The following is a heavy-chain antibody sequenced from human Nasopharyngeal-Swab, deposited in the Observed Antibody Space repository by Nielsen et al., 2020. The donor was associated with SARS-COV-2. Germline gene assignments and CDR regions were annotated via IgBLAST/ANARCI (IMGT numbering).Heavy chain of an antibody. D-gene: IGHD1/OR15-1a*01. CDR2: INRNGGSS. CDR3: ARGFNNGPFDN. J-gene: IGHJ4*02. Sequence: LSLTCAASGSTFGDYGMSWVRQDPGKGLQWVSGINRNGGSSGYADSVKGRFTISRDNARNSLYLQMNSLRAEDTALYYCARGFNNGPFDNWGQGTLVTVSS. V-gene: IGHV3-20*04. CDR1: GSTFGDYG.